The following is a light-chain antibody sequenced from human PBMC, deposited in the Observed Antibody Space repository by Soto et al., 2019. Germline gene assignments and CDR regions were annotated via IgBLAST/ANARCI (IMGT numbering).Light chain of an antibody. CDR3: QQYGSSPSLT. CDR2: GAS. J-gene: IGKJ4*01. V-gene: IGKV3-20*01. CDR1: QSVTSNY. Sequence: EIVLTQSPGTLSLSPGERATLSCRASQSVTSNYLAWYQQKFGQAPRLLIYGASSRATGIPDRFSGSGSGTDFTLTISRLEPEDFAVYYCQQYGSSPSLTFGGGTKVEI.